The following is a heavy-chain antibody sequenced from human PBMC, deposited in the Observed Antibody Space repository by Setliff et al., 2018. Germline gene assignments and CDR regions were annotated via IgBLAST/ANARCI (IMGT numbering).Heavy chain of an antibody. CDR1: RFTFSNYW. Sequence: HPWGSLRLSCAASRFTFSNYWMSWVRQAPGKGLEWVANIKEDGSEKYYVDSVKGRFTISXXXAKNSLXXXXXXXXXXXXXXXXXXXDRXKVVVNRGDDAFDLWGQGTMVTVS. CDR2: IKEDGSEK. D-gene: IGHD2-15*01. CDR3: XXDRXKVVVNRGDDAFDL. V-gene: IGHV3-7*01. J-gene: IGHJ3*01.